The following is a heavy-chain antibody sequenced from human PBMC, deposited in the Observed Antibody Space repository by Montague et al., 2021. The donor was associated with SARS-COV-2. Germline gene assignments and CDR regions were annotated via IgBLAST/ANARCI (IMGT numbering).Heavy chain of an antibody. Sequence: CAISGDSVSSNSAAWNWIRHSQSRGLEYLGRTYYRTKWYNDYAVSVKSRITINPDTSKNQFSLQLNSVTPDDTAMYYCARGYDKRFDHWGQGTLVTVSS. CDR1: GDSVSSNSAA. CDR2: TYYRTKWYN. V-gene: IGHV6-1*01. D-gene: IGHD3-16*01. J-gene: IGHJ4*02. CDR3: ARGYDKRFDH.